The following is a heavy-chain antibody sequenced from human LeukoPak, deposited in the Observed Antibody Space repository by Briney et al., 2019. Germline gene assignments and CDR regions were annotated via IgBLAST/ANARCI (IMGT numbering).Heavy chain of an antibody. V-gene: IGHV4-31*03. D-gene: IGHD6-13*01. Sequence: SQTLSLTCTVSGGSISSGGYYWSWIRQHPGKGLEWIGYIYYSGSTYYNPSLKSRVTISVDTSKNQFSLKLSSVTAADTAVYYCARQRVGSSSWFDPWGQGTLVTVSS. CDR1: GGSISSGGYY. J-gene: IGHJ5*02. CDR3: ARQRVGSSSWFDP. CDR2: IYYSGST.